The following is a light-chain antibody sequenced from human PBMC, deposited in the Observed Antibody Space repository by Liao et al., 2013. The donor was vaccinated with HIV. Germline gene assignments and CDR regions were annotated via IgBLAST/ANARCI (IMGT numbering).Light chain of an antibody. CDR2: YDS. CDR1: NIGSKS. V-gene: IGLV3-21*04. CDR3: HVWDSSSHHVI. J-gene: IGLJ2*01. Sequence: SYELTQPPSVSVAPGKTARITCGRNNIGSKSVHWYQQKPGQAPVLVIYYDSDRPSGIPERFSGSNSGNTATLTISRVEAGDEADYYCHVWDSSSHHVIFGGGTKLTVL.